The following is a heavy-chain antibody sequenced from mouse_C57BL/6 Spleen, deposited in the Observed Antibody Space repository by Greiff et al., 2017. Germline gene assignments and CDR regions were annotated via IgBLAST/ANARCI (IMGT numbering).Heavy chain of an antibody. J-gene: IGHJ2*01. CDR2: IYPGDGDT. CDR1: GYAFSSYW. Sequence: QVQLKQSGAELVKPGASVKISCKASGYAFSSYWMNWVKQRPGKGLEWIGQIYPGDGDTNYNGKFKGKATLTADKSSSTAYMQLSSLTSEDSAVYFCAMITTVVADFDYWGQGTTLTVSS. CDR3: AMITTVVADFDY. V-gene: IGHV1-80*01. D-gene: IGHD1-1*01.